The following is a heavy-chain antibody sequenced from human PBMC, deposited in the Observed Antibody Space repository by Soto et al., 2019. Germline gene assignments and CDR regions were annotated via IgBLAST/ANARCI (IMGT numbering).Heavy chain of an antibody. CDR1: GFTFSSYA. CDR2: ISYDGSNK. D-gene: IGHD3-22*01. V-gene: IGHV3-30-3*01. Sequence: PGGSLGLSCAASGFTFSSYAMHWVRQAPGKGLEWVAVISYDGSNKYYADSVKGRFTISRDNSKNTLYLQMNSLRAEDTAVYYCASGDSSGIKAPLACVYWGQGTLVTVSS. CDR3: ASGDSSGIKAPLACVY. J-gene: IGHJ4*02.